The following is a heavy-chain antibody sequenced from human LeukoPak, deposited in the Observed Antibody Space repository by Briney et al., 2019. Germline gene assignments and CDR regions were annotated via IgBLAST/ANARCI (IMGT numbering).Heavy chain of an antibody. CDR1: GFTFSSYW. J-gene: IGHJ4*02. D-gene: IGHD5-18*01. CDR2: ISGSGGST. Sequence: GGSLRLSCAASGFTFSSYWMNWVRQAPGKGLEWVSAISGSGGSTYYADSVKGRFTISRDNSKNTLYLQMNSLRAEDTAVYYCARDRGYSYGPVVGYFDYWGQGTLVTVSS. CDR3: ARDRGYSYGPVVGYFDY. V-gene: IGHV3-23*01.